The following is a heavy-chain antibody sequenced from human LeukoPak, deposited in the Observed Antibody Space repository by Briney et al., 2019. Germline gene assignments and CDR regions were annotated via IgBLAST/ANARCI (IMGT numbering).Heavy chain of an antibody. J-gene: IGHJ3*02. D-gene: IGHD1-14*01. CDR1: GYTFTNYV. CDR3: ARATVGAFDI. Sequence: ASVKVSCKASGYTFTNYVVHWVRQAPGQRPEWMGWINAGNGDTKYSQNFQGRVTITRDTSASTAYMELSSLRSEDTAVYYCARATVGAFDIWGQGTMVTVSS. CDR2: INAGNGDT. V-gene: IGHV1-3*01.